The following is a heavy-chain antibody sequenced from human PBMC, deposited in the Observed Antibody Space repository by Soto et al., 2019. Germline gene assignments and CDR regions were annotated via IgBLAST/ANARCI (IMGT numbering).Heavy chain of an antibody. J-gene: IGHJ4*02. V-gene: IGHV1-69*01. CDR1: GGIFRSNA. CDR3: ARDAADTPMVY. D-gene: IGHD5-18*01. Sequence: QVQLVQSGAEVRKPRSSVRVSCKSSGGIFRSNAISWVRQAPGQGLEWRGAIIPQFPTPYYAQKFQGRVTITADESTSTAYMALNSLRSDDTAVYFCARDAADTPMVYWGQGTLLTVSS. CDR2: IIPQFPTP.